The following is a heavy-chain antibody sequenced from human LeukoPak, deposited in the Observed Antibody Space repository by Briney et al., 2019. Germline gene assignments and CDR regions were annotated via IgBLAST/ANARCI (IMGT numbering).Heavy chain of an antibody. V-gene: IGHV4-61*02. CDR1: GGSISSGSYY. J-gene: IGHJ4*02. Sequence: SETLSLTCTVSGGSISSGSYYWSWIRQPAGKGLEWIGRIYTSGSTNYNPSLKSRVTISVDTSKKQFSLKLSSVTAADTAVYYCARDRGVGATGVYYFDYWGQGTLVTVSS. D-gene: IGHD1-26*01. CDR3: ARDRGVGATGVYYFDY. CDR2: IYTSGST.